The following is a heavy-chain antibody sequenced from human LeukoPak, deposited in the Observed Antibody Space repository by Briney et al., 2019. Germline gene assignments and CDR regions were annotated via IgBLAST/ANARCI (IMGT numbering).Heavy chain of an antibody. CDR3: ARHIISRGYSYGAIDY. CDR1: GGSISSSSYY. J-gene: IGHJ4*02. V-gene: IGHV4-39*01. Sequence: SETLSLTCTVPGGSISSSSYYWGWIRQPPGKGLEWIGSIYYSGSTYYNPSLKSRVTISVDTSKDQFSLKPSSVTAADTAVYYCARHIISRGYSYGAIDYWGQGTLVTVSS. CDR2: IYYSGST. D-gene: IGHD5-18*01.